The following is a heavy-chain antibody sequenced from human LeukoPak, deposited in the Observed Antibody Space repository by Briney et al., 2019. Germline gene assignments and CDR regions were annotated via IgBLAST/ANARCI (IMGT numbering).Heavy chain of an antibody. CDR1: GGSISGYY. CDR3: ARGYYGDYYFDY. V-gene: IGHV4-4*07. CDR2: IYTSGTT. D-gene: IGHD4-17*01. J-gene: IGHJ4*02. Sequence: PSETLSLTCTVSGGSISGYYWSWIRQPAGKGLEWIGRIYTSGTTHDNPSLKSRVTMSVDTSKNQVSLKVSSVTAADTAVYYCARGYYGDYYFDYWGQGTLVTVSS.